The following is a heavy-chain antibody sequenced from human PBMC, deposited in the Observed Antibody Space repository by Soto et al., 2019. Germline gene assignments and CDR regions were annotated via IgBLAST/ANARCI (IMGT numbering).Heavy chain of an antibody. J-gene: IGHJ6*02. D-gene: IGHD3-22*01. CDR3: ARAEYYYDSSGPHYGMDV. V-gene: IGHV1-3*01. Sequence: ASVKVSCKASGYTFTSYAMHWVRHAPGQRLEWMGWINAGNGNTKYSQKFQGRVTITRDTSASTAYMELSSLRSEDTAVYYCARAEYYYDSSGPHYGMDVWGQGTTVTVSS. CDR1: GYTFTSYA. CDR2: INAGNGNT.